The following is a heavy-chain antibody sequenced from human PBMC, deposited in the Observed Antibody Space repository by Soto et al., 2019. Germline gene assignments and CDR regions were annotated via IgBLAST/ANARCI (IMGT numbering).Heavy chain of an antibody. CDR3: AKVDEDIVVVPAALFDY. D-gene: IGHD2-2*01. CDR2: ISGSGGST. CDR1: GFTFSSYA. V-gene: IGHV3-23*01. J-gene: IGHJ4*02. Sequence: EVQLLESGGVLVQPGGSLRLSCAASGFTFSSYAMSWVRQAPGKGLEWVSAISGSGGSTYYADSVKGRFTISRDNSKNTLYLQMNSLRAEDTAVYYCAKVDEDIVVVPAALFDYWGQGTLVTVSS.